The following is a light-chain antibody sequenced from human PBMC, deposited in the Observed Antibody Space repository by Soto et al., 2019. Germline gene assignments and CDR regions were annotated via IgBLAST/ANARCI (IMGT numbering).Light chain of an antibody. J-gene: IGKJ2*01. CDR3: MQGTDWPYT. V-gene: IGKV2-30*01. CDR1: QSPVTTDGNTY. Sequence: DIVMTQSPLSLPVTLGQPASISCRSSQSPVTTDGNTYLNWFQQRPGQSPRRLIYKVSIRDSGVPDRFSGSGSGTEFTLKISRVEVEDVGVYFCMQGTDWPYTFGQGTKLEI. CDR2: KVS.